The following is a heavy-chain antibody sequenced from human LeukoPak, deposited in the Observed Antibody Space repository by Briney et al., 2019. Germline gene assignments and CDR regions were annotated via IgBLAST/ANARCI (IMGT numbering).Heavy chain of an antibody. J-gene: IGHJ4*02. CDR3: ARDRVAAADLDY. V-gene: IGHV3-30*04. CDR2: ISYEGSNN. Sequence: GRSLRLSCAASGFTFSSFAMHWVRQAAGKGLEWVAVISYEGSNNYYADSVKGRFTVSRDNSKNPLYLQMDSLRTEDTAVYYCARDRVAAADLDYWGQGTLVTVSS. D-gene: IGHD6-13*01. CDR1: GFTFSSFA.